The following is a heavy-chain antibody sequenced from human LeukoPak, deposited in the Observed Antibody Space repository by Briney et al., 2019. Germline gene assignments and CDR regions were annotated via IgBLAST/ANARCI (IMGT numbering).Heavy chain of an antibody. J-gene: IGHJ4*02. V-gene: IGHV3-23*01. CDR3: ARSDYPYPWYFDY. D-gene: IGHD4-11*01. Sequence: GGSLRLSCAASGFTFSSYAMSWVRQAPGKGLEWVSAISGSGGSTYYADSVKGRFTISSDNSKNTLYLQMHSLRAEDTAVYYCARSDYPYPWYFDYWGQGTLVTVSS. CDR1: GFTFSSYA. CDR2: ISGSGGST.